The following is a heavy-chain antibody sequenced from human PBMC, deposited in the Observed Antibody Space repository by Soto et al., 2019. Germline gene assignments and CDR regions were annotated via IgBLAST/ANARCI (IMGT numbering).Heavy chain of an antibody. D-gene: IGHD1-1*01. CDR1: GYTFTSYA. J-gene: IGHJ3*02. V-gene: IGHV1-3*01. CDR2: INAGNGNT. Sequence: ASVKVSCKASGYTFTSYAMHWVRQAPGQRLEWMGWINAGNGNTKYSQKFQDRVTITRDTSASTAYMELSSLRSEDTAVYYCARVNGGRDDAFDIWGQETMVTVSS. CDR3: ARVNGGRDDAFDI.